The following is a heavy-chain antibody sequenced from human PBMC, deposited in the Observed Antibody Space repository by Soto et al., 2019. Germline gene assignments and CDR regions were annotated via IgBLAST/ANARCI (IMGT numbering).Heavy chain of an antibody. D-gene: IGHD2-2*01. CDR3: ARVVILVPTASTHFYYHVDV. J-gene: IGHJ6*02. CDR1: GGTFSNYA. V-gene: IGHV1-69*01. CDR2: IIPIVGTG. Sequence: QVQLVQSGAEVRKPGSSVTVSCKASGGTFSNYAISWVRQAPGQGLEWMGGIIPIVGTGSYAQKFQGRVTITADEPTTTAYMELSSLRFEDTAVYYCARVVILVPTASTHFYYHVDVWGPGTTVTVSS.